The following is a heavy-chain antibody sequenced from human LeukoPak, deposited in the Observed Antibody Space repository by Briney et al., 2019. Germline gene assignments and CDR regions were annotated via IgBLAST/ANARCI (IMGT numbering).Heavy chain of an antibody. J-gene: IGHJ4*02. CDR1: GFTFSDYY. D-gene: IGHD2-2*03. CDR2: ISSSGSTI. CDR3: ARDFGYCSSTSCYDYFDY. Sequence: PGGSLRLSCAASGFTFSDYYMSWIRQAPGKGLESVSYISSSGSTIYYADSVKGRFTISRDNAKNSLYLQMNSLRAEDTAVYYCARDFGYCSSTSCYDYFDYWGQGTLVTVSS. V-gene: IGHV3-11*04.